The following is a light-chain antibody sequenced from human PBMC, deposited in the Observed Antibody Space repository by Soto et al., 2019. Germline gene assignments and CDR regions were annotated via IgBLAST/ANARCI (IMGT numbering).Light chain of an antibody. V-gene: IGLV2-23*02. CDR3: SSYAGSRTFVV. J-gene: IGLJ2*01. CDR2: EVS. Sequence: QSVLTQPASVSGSPGQSSTISGTGTSSDVGSYNLVSWYQHHPGKAPKLMIYEVSKRPSGVSNRFSGSKSGNTASLTISGLQAEDEADYYCSSYAGSRTFVVFGGGTKLTVL. CDR1: SSDVGSYNL.